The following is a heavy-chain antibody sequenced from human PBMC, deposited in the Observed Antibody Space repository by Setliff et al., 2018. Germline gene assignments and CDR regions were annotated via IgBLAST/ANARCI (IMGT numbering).Heavy chain of an antibody. V-gene: IGHV1-18*01. CDR1: GYTFTSYG. CDR3: ARANDYSSGWYFYYYGMDV. CDR2: ISAYNGNT. J-gene: IGHJ6*02. D-gene: IGHD6-19*01. Sequence: ASVKVSCKASGYTFTSYGISWVRQAPGQGLEWMGWISAYNGNTNYAQKLQGGVTMTTDTSTSTAYMELRSLRSDDTAVYYCARANDYSSGWYFYYYGMDVWGQGTTVTVSS.